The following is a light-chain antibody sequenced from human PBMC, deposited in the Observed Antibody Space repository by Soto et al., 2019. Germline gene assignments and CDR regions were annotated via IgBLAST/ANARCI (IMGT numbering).Light chain of an antibody. CDR3: SSYTTSNTLV. Sequence: QSVLTQPASVSGSPGQSITISCTGTSSDIGGHDFVFWFQQHPGKAPKLMIYDVVNRPSGVSHRFSGSKSGNTASLTISGLQAEDEADYYCSSYTTSNTLVFGTGTKLTVL. V-gene: IGLV2-14*01. CDR1: SSDIGGHDF. CDR2: DVV. J-gene: IGLJ1*01.